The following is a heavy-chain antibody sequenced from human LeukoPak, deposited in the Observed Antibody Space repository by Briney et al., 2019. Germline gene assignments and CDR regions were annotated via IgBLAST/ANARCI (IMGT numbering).Heavy chain of an antibody. Sequence: GESLKISCKGSGYSFTSYWIGWVRQMPGKGLEWMGIIYPGDSDTRYSPSFQGQVTISADKSISTAYLQWSSLKASDTAMYYCARQIRAVVPAARDAFDIWGQGTMVTVSS. V-gene: IGHV5-51*01. D-gene: IGHD2-2*01. CDR2: IYPGDSDT. CDR1: GYSFTSYW. CDR3: ARQIRAVVPAARDAFDI. J-gene: IGHJ3*02.